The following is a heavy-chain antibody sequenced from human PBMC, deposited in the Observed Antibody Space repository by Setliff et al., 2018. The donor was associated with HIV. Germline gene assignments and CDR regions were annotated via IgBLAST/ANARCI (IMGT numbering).Heavy chain of an antibody. CDR1: GFNIEEYA. D-gene: IGHD2-15*01. Sequence: GGSLRLSCVGSGFNIEEYAMAWVRQVPGKGLEWVSSISWNSGSIGYADSVKGRFTISRDNAKNSLYLQMNSLRAEDTAVYYCARTPFGVVVLYYFDYWGQGTLVTVSS. CDR3: ARTPFGVVVLYYFDY. CDR2: ISWNSGSI. J-gene: IGHJ4*02. V-gene: IGHV3-9*01.